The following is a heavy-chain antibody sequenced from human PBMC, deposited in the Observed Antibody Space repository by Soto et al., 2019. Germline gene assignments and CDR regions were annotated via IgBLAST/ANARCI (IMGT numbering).Heavy chain of an antibody. Sequence: ETLSLNCADSGDSMSGYNRSWIRQTPGKGLEWIGYINYVGRTSYYSPSLQSRVTISLDSSKNQFSLILSSVTAADTAVYFCAWYRRNGFDYWGQGTPVTVSS. CDR3: AWYRRNGFDY. J-gene: IGHJ4*02. D-gene: IGHD1-20*01. CDR1: GDSMSGYN. V-gene: IGHV4-59*01. CDR2: INYVGRT.